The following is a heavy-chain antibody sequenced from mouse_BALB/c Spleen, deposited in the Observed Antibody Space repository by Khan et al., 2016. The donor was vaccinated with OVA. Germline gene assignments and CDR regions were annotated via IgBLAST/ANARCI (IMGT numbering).Heavy chain of an antibody. V-gene: IGHV1-63*02. CDR3: ARWATWYCDV. CDR1: GYTFTNYW. Sequence: QVQLQQSGGEVVRPGTSVKISCKASGYTFTNYWLGWVRQRPGHGLEWIGDIYPGGFFTNYNEHFKGKATLTVATSSSTANMQLSTPTSEDSAVYFCARWATWYCDVWGAGTTVTVSS. D-gene: IGHD3-1*01. J-gene: IGHJ1*01. CDR2: IYPGGFFT.